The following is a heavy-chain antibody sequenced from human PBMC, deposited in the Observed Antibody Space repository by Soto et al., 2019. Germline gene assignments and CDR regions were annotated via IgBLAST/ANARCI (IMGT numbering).Heavy chain of an antibody. CDR3: ARHALLIYCDYVVPDDYFYCSYMDV. J-gene: IGHJ6*03. CDR2: IWYDGANE. Sequence: QVRLVESGGGVVQPGRSLRLSCAASGFTFSSHGMHWVRQAPGKGLEWVAIIWYDGANEYYADSVKGRFTVSRDNSKNTLHLQKNSLRADDTAVYYCARHALLIYCDYVVPDDYFYCSYMDVWGKGATVTVSS. D-gene: IGHD3-16*01. CDR1: GFTFSSHG. V-gene: IGHV3-33*01.